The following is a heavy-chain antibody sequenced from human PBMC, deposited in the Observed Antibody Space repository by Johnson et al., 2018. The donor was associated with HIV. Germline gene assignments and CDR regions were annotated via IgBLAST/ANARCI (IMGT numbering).Heavy chain of an antibody. D-gene: IGHD3-10*01. CDR3: ARDRGGPVRDDAFDI. V-gene: IGHV3-53*01. J-gene: IGHJ3*02. CDR2: IYSGGST. CDR1: GFTVSSNY. Sequence: VQLVESGGGLIQPGGSLRLSCAASGFTVSSNYMSWVRQAPGKGLEWVSVIYSGGSTYYADSVKGRFTISRENAKNSLHLQMNSLRAEDTAVYYCARDRGGPVRDDAFDIWGQGTMVTVSS.